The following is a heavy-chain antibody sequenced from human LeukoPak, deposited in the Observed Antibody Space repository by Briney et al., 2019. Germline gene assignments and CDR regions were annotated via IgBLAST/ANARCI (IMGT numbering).Heavy chain of an antibody. J-gene: IGHJ4*02. V-gene: IGHV1-69*01. Sequence: SVKVSCKASGGTFSSYAISWVRQAPGQGLEWMGGIIPIFGTANYAQKFQGRVTITADESTSTAYMELSSLRSEDTAVYYCAIISYGLPDFDYWGQGTLVTVSS. CDR2: IIPIFGTA. D-gene: IGHD5-18*01. CDR1: GGTFSSYA. CDR3: AIISYGLPDFDY.